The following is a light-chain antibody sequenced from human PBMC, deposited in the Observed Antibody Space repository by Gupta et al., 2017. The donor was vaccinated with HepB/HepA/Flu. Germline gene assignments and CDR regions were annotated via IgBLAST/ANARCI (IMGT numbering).Light chain of an antibody. CDR3: CSDALTNTWM. CDR2: EVT. CDR1: SSDVDNYIL. V-gene: IGLV2-23*02. Sequence: STLSLRASVAGSPAPSITISCTATSSDVDNYILVSWYLHHPGKAHKLIIYEVTKRPAGVANRFSGSKSGNTASLTISGLQNEDEADYYSCSDALTNTWMFGGGTKLTVL. J-gene: IGLJ3*02.